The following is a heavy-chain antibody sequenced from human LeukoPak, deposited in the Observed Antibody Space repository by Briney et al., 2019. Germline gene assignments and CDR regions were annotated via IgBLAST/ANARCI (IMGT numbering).Heavy chain of an antibody. CDR3: TTLPHTVGAIQIDY. CDR2: IRGRGHGGTT. D-gene: IGHD1-26*01. V-gene: IGHV3-49*04. J-gene: IGHJ4*01. CDR1: GFTFNDYN. Sequence: GGSLRLSCAASGFTFNDYNINWVRQAPGKGLEWVGFIRGRGHGGTTEYAASVKGRFNISRDDSKSIAYLQMNSLKTEDTAIYYCTTLPHTVGAIQIDYWGQGTLVTVSS.